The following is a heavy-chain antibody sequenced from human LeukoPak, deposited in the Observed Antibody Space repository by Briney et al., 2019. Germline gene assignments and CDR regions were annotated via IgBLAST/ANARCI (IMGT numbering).Heavy chain of an antibody. D-gene: IGHD3-3*01. V-gene: IGHV4-30-4*08. Sequence: SQTLSLTCTVSGGSISSGDYYWSWIRQTPGKGLEWIGYIYYSGSTYYNPSLKSRVTISVDTSKNQFSLKLSSVTAADTAVYYCARVYDFWSGYLVDPWGQGTLVTVSS. CDR3: ARVYDFWSGYLVDP. J-gene: IGHJ5*02. CDR1: GGSISSGDYY. CDR2: IYYSGST.